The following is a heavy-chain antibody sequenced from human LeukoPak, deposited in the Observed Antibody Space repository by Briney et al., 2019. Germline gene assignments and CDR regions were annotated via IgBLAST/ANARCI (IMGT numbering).Heavy chain of an antibody. V-gene: IGHV3-23*01. J-gene: IGHJ4*02. Sequence: GSLRLSCAASGFTFSNYAMSWVRQAPGKGLEWVSAISGSGGSTYYADSVKGRFTISRDNAKNSLYLQMNSLRAEDTAVYYCARRIRGYYFDYWGQGTLVTVSS. D-gene: IGHD2-15*01. CDR1: GFTFSNYA. CDR2: ISGSGGST. CDR3: ARRIRGYYFDY.